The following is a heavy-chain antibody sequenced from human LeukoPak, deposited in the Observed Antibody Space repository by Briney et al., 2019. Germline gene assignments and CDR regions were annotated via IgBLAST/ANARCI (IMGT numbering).Heavy chain of an antibody. Sequence: GGSLRLSCAASGFTFSSYWMSWVRQAPGKGLEWVANIKQDGSEKYYVDAVKGRFTISRDNAKNSLYLQMNSLRAEDTAVYYCARVFPPPYYYDSSGYYDYWGQGTLVTVSS. V-gene: IGHV3-7*04. CDR3: ARVFPPPYYYDSSGYYDY. D-gene: IGHD3-22*01. CDR1: GFTFSSYW. J-gene: IGHJ4*02. CDR2: IKQDGSEK.